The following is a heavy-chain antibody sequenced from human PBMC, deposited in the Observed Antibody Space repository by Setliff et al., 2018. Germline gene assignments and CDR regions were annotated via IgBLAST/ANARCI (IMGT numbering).Heavy chain of an antibody. J-gene: IGHJ3*02. D-gene: IGHD2-2*01. CDR2: INAVNGNT. V-gene: IGHV1-3*01. CDR1: GYSFAKYA. Sequence: ASEKVSCKASGYSFAKYALHSVRQAPGQRLEWMGWINAVNGNTKCSQNFQGRVTITRDTSASTAYVELSSLRSEDTAVYYCAREVLPLVREEAFYIWGQGTMVTVSS. CDR3: AREVLPLVREEAFYI.